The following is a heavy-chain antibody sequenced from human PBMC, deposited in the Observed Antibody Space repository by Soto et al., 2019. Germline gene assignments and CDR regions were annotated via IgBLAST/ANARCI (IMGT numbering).Heavy chain of an antibody. D-gene: IGHD4-4*01. Sequence: SETLSLTCAVYGGSFSGYYWSWIRQPPGKGLEWIGEINHSGSTNYNPSLKSRVTISVDTSKNQFSLKLSSVTAADTAVYYCARSYSKYFKWFDPWGQGTLVTVS. J-gene: IGHJ5*02. CDR1: GGSFSGYY. V-gene: IGHV4-34*01. CDR3: ARSYSKYFKWFDP. CDR2: INHSGST.